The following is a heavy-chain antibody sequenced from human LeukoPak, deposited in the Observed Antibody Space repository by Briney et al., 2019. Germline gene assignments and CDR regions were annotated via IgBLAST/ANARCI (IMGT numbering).Heavy chain of an antibody. CDR3: ARTDIVVVPAAMPDYYYYGMDV. D-gene: IGHD2-2*01. Sequence: GSSVKVSCKASGGTFSSYAISWVRQAPGRGLEWMGGIIPIFGTANYAQKFQGRVTITADKSTSTAYMELSSLRSEDTAVYYCARTDIVVVPAAMPDYYYYGMDVWGKGTTVTVSS. J-gene: IGHJ6*04. V-gene: IGHV1-69*06. CDR2: IIPIFGTA. CDR1: GGTFSSYA.